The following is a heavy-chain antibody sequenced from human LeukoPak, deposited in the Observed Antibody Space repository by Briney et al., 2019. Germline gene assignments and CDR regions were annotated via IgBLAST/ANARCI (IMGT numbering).Heavy chain of an antibody. D-gene: IGHD4-17*01. CDR3: ARESVRSLGY. CDR1: GFTFSSYE. Sequence: GGSLRLSCAASGFTFSSYEMNWVRQAPGKGLEWVSYISSSGSTIYYADSVKGRFTISRDNAKNSLYLQMNSLRAEDTAVYYCARESVRSLGYWGQGTLVTVSS. CDR2: ISSSGSTI. J-gene: IGHJ4*02. V-gene: IGHV3-48*03.